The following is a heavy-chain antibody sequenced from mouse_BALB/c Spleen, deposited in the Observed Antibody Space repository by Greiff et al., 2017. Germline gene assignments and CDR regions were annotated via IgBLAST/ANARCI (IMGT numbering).Heavy chain of an antibody. CDR2: ISTYYGDA. Sequence: VQRVESGAELVRPGVSVKISCKGSGYTFTDYAMHWVKQSHAKSLEWIGVISTYYGDASYNQKFKGKATMTVDKSSSTAYMELARLTSEDSAIYYCARGIGGTWFAYWGQGTLVTVSA. CDR3: ARGIGGTWFAY. CDR1: GYTFTDYA. D-gene: IGHD2-14*01. J-gene: IGHJ3*01. V-gene: IGHV1S137*01.